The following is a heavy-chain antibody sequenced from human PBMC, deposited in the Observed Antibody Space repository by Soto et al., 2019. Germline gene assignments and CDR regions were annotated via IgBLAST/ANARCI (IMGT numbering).Heavy chain of an antibody. Sequence: QVQLVESGGGVVQPGRSLRLSCAASGFTFSSYAMHWVRQAPGKGLEWVAVISYDGSNKYYADSVKGRFTISRDNSKNTLYLQMNSLRAEDTAVYYCARDPYSKSYYYYGMDVWGQGTTVTVSS. CDR2: ISYDGSNK. CDR3: ARDPYSKSYYYYGMDV. J-gene: IGHJ6*02. CDR1: GFTFSSYA. V-gene: IGHV3-30-3*01. D-gene: IGHD4-4*01.